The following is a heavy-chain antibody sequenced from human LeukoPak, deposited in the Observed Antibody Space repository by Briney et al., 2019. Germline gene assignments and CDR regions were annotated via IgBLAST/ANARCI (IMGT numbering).Heavy chain of an antibody. Sequence: SETPSLTCAVYGGSFSGYYWSWIRQPPGKGLEWIGEINHSGSTNYNPSLKSRVTISVDTSKNQFSLKLSSVAAADTAVYYCASAAGIGWFDPWGQATLVTVSS. V-gene: IGHV4-34*01. CDR2: INHSGST. J-gene: IGHJ5*02. CDR1: GGSFSGYY. D-gene: IGHD6-13*01. CDR3: ASAAGIGWFDP.